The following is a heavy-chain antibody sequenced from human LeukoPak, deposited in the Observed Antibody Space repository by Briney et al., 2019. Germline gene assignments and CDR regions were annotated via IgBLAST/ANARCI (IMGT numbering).Heavy chain of an antibody. CDR3: TKDQTEGF. CDR2: IGGSGSST. D-gene: IGHD1-1*01. Sequence: GGSLRLSCAPSGFTFSSYAMSWVRQAPGKGREWVSAIGGSGSSTYYADSVKGRFTISRDNSKNTLYLQMNSLRADDTAVYYCTKDQTEGFWGQGTLVTVSS. J-gene: IGHJ4*02. CDR1: GFTFSSYA. V-gene: IGHV3-23*01.